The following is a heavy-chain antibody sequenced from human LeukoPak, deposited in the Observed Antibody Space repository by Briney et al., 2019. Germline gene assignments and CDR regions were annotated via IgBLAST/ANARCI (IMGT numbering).Heavy chain of an antibody. D-gene: IGHD2/OR15-2a*01. CDR1: GDSVSSNSAA. CDR2: TYYRSKWKS. Sequence: SQTLSLTFAISGDSVSSNSAAWNWIRQSPSRGLEWLGRTYYRSKWKSDYAVSLRGRINISPDTSKNQFSPQLNSVSPEDTAVYYCARLVGNSPDYWGQGALVTVSS. J-gene: IGHJ4*02. CDR3: ARLVGNSPDY. V-gene: IGHV6-1*01.